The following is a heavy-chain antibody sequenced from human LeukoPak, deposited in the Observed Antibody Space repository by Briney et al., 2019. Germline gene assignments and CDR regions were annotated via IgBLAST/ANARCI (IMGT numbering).Heavy chain of an antibody. D-gene: IGHD3-22*01. CDR1: GGTISSSSYY. V-gene: IGHV4-39*01. J-gene: IGHJ4*02. Sequence: SETLSLTCTVSGGTISSSSYYWGWIRQPPGKGLEWIGSIYYSGSTYYNPSLKSRVTISVDTSKNQFSLKLSSVTAADTAVYYCAAPLYYYDSSAYGYWGQGTLVTVSS. CDR2: IYYSGST. CDR3: AAPLYYYDSSAYGY.